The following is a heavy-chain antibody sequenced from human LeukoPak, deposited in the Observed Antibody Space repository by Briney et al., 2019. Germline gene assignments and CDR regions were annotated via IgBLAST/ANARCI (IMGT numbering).Heavy chain of an antibody. CDR1: RYSLSTYW. D-gene: IGHD4/OR15-4a*01. CDR2: IYPGDYTT. Sequence: GESLKISCKGFRYSLSTYWIGWVRPMPGRGLEWMGIIYPGDYTTQYTSSFQGQVTISVDKSTGTAYLQWSSLKASDTAMYYCASRDYGSTWSDPWGQGTLVTVSS. V-gene: IGHV5-51*01. J-gene: IGHJ5*02. CDR3: ASRDYGSTWSDP.